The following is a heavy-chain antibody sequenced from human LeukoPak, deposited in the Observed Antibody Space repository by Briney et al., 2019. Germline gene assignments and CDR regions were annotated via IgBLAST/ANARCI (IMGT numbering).Heavy chain of an antibody. CDR3: AREDHSNYNY. CDR2: IKQDGGEI. Sequence: GGSLRLSCVASGFWFSDYWMAWVRQAPGKGLEWVANIKQDGGEIFYVDSVKGRFTISRDNAKNSLYLQMNSLRAEDTAVYYCAREDHSNYNYWGQGTLVTVSS. D-gene: IGHD4-11*01. V-gene: IGHV3-7*01. CDR1: GFWFSDYW. J-gene: IGHJ4*02.